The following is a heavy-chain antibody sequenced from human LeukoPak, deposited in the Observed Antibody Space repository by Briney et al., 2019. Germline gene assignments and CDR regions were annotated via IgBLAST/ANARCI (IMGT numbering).Heavy chain of an antibody. CDR3: ATARGGY. D-gene: IGHD2-15*01. CDR2: TSTSGGST. V-gene: IGHV3-23*01. CDR1: AFTFSSYA. J-gene: IGHJ4*02. Sequence: GGSLRLSCAASAFTFSSYAMSWVRQAPGKGLEWVSGTSTSGGSTYHADSVKGRFTISRDNSKNTLSLQMTSLRAEDTAVYYCATARGGYWGQGTLVTVSS.